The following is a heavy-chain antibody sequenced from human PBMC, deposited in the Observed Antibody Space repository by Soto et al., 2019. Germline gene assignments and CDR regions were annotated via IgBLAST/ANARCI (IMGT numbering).Heavy chain of an antibody. V-gene: IGHV1-8*01. CDR1: GYTFTSYD. Sequence: QVQLVQSGAEVKKPGASVKVSCKTSGYTFTSYDINWVRQAAGQGLEWMGWMNPNNGNIAYAQKFQGRVTMTRDTSISTAYMELTSLRAEDTAVDYCASEFSGYAGYWGQGPLVTVSS. J-gene: IGHJ4*02. D-gene: IGHD5-12*01. CDR2: MNPNNGNI. CDR3: ASEFSGYAGY.